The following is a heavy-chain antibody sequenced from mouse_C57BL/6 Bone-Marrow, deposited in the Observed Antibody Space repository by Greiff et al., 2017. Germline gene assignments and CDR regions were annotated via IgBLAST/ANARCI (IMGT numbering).Heavy chain of an antibody. Sequence: QVQLQQPGAELVKPGASVKLSCKASGYTFTSYWMHWVKQRPGRGLEWIGRIDPNSGGTKYNEKFKSKATLTVDKPSSTAYMQLSSLTSEDSAVYYGAREVGSSYPARYFDVWGTGTTGTVSS. J-gene: IGHJ1*03. CDR1: GYTFTSYW. CDR3: AREVGSSYPARYFDV. D-gene: IGHD1-1*01. CDR2: IDPNSGGT. V-gene: IGHV1-72*01.